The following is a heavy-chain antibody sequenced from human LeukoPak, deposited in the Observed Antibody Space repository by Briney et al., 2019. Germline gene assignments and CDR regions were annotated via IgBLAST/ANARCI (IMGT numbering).Heavy chain of an antibody. CDR3: AMSTVSSGFDR. Sequence: GGSLRLPCAASGFIFDDYAMYWVRQAPGKGLEWVSGISWNSGIIDYADSVKGRFTISRDNAKNSLYLQMNSLRAEDTAFYYCAMSTVSSGFDRWGQGTLVTVSS. D-gene: IGHD4-17*01. CDR1: GFIFDDYA. V-gene: IGHV3-9*01. J-gene: IGHJ4*02. CDR2: ISWNSGII.